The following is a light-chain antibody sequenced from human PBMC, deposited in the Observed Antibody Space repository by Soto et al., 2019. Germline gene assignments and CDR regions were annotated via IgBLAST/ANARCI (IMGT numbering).Light chain of an antibody. CDR1: QSVSSSY. J-gene: IGKJ2*01. CDR3: QQYDTSPPKYT. CDR2: GAS. V-gene: IGKV3-20*01. Sequence: EIVLTQSPGTLSLSPGERATLSCRASQSVSSSYLAWYQQKPGQAPRLLIYGASSRATDIPDRFSGSGSGTDFTLTISRLEPEDFVVYYCQQYDTSPPKYTFGQGTKLEIK.